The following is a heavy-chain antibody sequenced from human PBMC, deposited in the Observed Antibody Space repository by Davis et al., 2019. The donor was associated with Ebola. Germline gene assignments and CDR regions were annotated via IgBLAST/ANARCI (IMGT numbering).Heavy chain of an antibody. V-gene: IGHV4-59*08. D-gene: IGHD1-26*01. CDR3: ARGQYSGSYVDYFDY. CDR2: IYYSGST. Sequence: PSETLSLTCTVSGGSISSYYWSWIRQPPGKGLEWIGYIYYSGSTNYNPSLKSRVTISVDTSKNQFSLKLSSVTAADTAVYYCARGQYSGSYVDYFDYWGQGTLVTVSS. J-gene: IGHJ4*02. CDR1: GGSISSYY.